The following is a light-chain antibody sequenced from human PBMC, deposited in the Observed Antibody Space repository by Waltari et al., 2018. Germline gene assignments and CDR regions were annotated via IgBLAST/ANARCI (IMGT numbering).Light chain of an antibody. J-gene: IGKJ2*01. CDR1: RNLLYSPNNKDF. CDR3: QRYYDTPYT. V-gene: IGKV4-1*01. CDR2: WAS. Sequence: DIVMTQSPDSLVVSLGERAIINCKSSRNLLYSPNNKDFLAWYQQKPGQPPKLLIYWASTRRSGVPDRFTGSGSGTDFSLTISSLQAEDVAVYYCQRYYDTPYTFGQGTKLEIK.